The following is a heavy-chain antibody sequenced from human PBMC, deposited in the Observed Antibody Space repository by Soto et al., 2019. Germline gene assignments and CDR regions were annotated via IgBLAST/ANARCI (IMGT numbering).Heavy chain of an antibody. CDR2: ISGSGDAR. CDR3: ARDRSYYDSSGSYSPPY. CDR1: GFTFSNYV. J-gene: IGHJ4*02. D-gene: IGHD3-22*01. Sequence: PGGSLRLSCDTSGFTFSNYVMTWVRQAPGRGLEWVSSISGSGDARYYADSVKGRFTISRDNSKNTLYLQMNSLRAEDTAVYYCARDRSYYDSSGSYSPPYWGQGTLVTVSS. V-gene: IGHV3-23*01.